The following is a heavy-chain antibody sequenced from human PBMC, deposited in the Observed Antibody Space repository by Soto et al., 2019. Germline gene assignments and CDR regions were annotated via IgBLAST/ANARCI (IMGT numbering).Heavy chain of an antibody. CDR3: ARPYDILTGYIDAFDI. Sequence: PGGSLRLSCAASGFTFSSYAMSWVRQAPGKGLEWVSGISDSGGSTYYADSVKGRFTISRDNSKNTLYLQMNSLRAEDTAVYYCARPYDILTGYIDAFDIWGQGTMVTVSS. D-gene: IGHD3-9*01. CDR1: GFTFSSYA. J-gene: IGHJ3*02. CDR2: ISDSGGST. V-gene: IGHV3-23*01.